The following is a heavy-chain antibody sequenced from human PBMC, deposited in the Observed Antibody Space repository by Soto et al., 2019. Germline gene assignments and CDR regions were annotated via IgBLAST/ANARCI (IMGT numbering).Heavy chain of an antibody. CDR2: IRWNSGSI. V-gene: IGHV3-9*01. Sequence: EVQLVESGGGLVQPGRSLRISCAASGFTFDDYAMHWVRQAPGKGLEWVSGIRWNSGSIGYADAVKGRFTISRDNAKNSLYLQMNSLRAEDTALYYCAKDRGLVLSFDFDYWGQGTLVTVSS. CDR3: AKDRGLVLSFDFDY. J-gene: IGHJ4*02. D-gene: IGHD6-19*01. CDR1: GFTFDDYA.